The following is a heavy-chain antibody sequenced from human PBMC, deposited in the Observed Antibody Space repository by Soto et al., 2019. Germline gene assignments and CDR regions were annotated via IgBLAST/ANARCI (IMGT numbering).Heavy chain of an antibody. CDR2: INHSGST. V-gene: IGHV4-34*01. Sequence: SETLSLTCAVYGGSFSGYYWSWIRQPPGKGLEWIGEINHSGSTNYNPSLKSRVTISVDTSKNQFSLKLSSVTAADTAVYYCASWNNGSYYFFDYWGQGTLVTV. CDR1: GGSFSGYY. J-gene: IGHJ4*02. D-gene: IGHD1-26*01. CDR3: ASWNNGSYYFFDY.